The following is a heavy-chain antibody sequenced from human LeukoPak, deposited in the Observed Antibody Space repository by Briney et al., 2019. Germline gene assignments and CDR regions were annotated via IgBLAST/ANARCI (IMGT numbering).Heavy chain of an antibody. CDR1: GGSFSGYY. Sequence: SETLSLTCAVCGGSFSGYYWSWIRQPPGKGLEWIGEINHSGSTNYNPSLKSRVTISVDTSKNQFSLKLSSVTAADTAVYYCARGGGEGYNYDYLDYGGKGTRVTVSS. CDR2: INHSGST. J-gene: IGHJ4*02. CDR3: ARGGGEGYNYDYLDY. V-gene: IGHV4-34*01. D-gene: IGHD5-24*01.